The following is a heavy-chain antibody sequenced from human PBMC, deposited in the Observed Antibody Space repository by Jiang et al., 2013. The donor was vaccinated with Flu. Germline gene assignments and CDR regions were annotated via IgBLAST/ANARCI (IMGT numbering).Heavy chain of an antibody. CDR3: ATTMRPSSIAARRDYFDY. D-gene: IGHD6-6*01. CDR1: GYTLTELS. Sequence: GAEVKKPGASVKVSCKVSGYTLTELSMHWVRQAPGKGLEWMGGFDPEDGETIYAQKFQGRVTMTEDTSTDTAYMELSSLRSEDTAVYYCATTMRPSSIAARRDYFDYWGQGTLVTVSS. CDR2: FDPEDGET. J-gene: IGHJ4*02. V-gene: IGHV1-24*01.